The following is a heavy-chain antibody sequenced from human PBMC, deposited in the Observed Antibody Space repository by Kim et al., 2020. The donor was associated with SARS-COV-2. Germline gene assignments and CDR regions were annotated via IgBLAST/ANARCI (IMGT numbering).Heavy chain of an antibody. J-gene: IGHJ4*02. V-gene: IGHV3-7*01. CDR2: IKEDGSER. Sequence: GGSLRLSCTASGFTFSRHWMTWVRQAPGKGLEWVANIKEDGSERYYVDSVKGRFTISRYNAKNSLYLEMNSLRGEDTAVYYCADPRWNFWGQGTLVTVSS. CDR3: ADPRWNF. CDR1: GFTFSRHW.